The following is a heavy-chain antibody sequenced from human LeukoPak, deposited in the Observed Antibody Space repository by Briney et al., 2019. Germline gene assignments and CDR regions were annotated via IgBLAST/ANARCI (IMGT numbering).Heavy chain of an antibody. CDR3: AKSTHGSWYSAFDI. D-gene: IGHD6-13*01. J-gene: IGHJ3*02. V-gene: IGHV3-23*01. Sequence: GVSLRLSCAASGFTFSSYAMNWVRQAPGKGLEWVSGISDSGGSPHYADSVKGRFTIFRDNSKNTLYLQMNSLRVEDTAVYYCAKSTHGSWYSAFDIWGQGTMVTVSS. CDR2: ISDSGGSP. CDR1: GFTFSSYA.